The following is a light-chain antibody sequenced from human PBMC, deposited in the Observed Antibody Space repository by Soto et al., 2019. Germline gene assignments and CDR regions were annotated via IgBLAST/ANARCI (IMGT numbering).Light chain of an antibody. CDR3: QQRSNWPLT. V-gene: IGKV3-11*01. Sequence: EIVLTQSPATLSLSPGERATLSCRASQSVSRYLAWYQQKPGQAPRFLIYDASNRAIGIPARFSGSGSGTDFTLTISSLEPEDFAVYYCQQRSNWPLTFGGGTKVEIK. CDR2: DAS. CDR1: QSVSRY. J-gene: IGKJ4*01.